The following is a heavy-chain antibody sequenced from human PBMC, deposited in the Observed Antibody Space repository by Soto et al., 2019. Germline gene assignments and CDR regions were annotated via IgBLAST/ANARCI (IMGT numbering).Heavy chain of an antibody. CDR3: VRSGDNYNLLDY. CDR2: SSNSGSFT. Sequence: GWSLRLSCAASGFTFSDHYMSWIRQAPGKGLEWIGYSSNSGSFTRYADSVKGRFSISRDNAKNSLYLQINSLRGDDTATYFCVRSGDNYNLLDYWGQGTPVTVSS. J-gene: IGHJ4*02. CDR1: GFTFSDHY. V-gene: IGHV3-11*06. D-gene: IGHD1-1*01.